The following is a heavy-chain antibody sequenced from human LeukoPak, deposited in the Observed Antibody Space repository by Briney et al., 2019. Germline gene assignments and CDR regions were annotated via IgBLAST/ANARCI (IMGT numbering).Heavy chain of an antibody. CDR1: GYTFTSYD. V-gene: IGHV1-8*01. Sequence: ASVKVPCKASGYTFTSYDINWVRQATGQGLEWMGWMNPNSCNTGYAQKFQGRVTMTRSTSISTAYMELSSLRFEDTAVYYCTSSVRNGHIDYWGQGTLVTVSS. J-gene: IGHJ4*02. CDR2: MNPNSCNT. CDR3: TSSVRNGHIDY. D-gene: IGHD2-21*01.